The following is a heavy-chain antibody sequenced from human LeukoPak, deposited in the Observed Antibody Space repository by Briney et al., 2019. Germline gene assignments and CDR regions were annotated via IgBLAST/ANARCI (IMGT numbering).Heavy chain of an antibody. D-gene: IGHD3-22*01. CDR1: GFIFSSFW. Sequence: GGSLRLSCAASGFIFSSFWMHWVREVPGKGLVCVSHINSDGRTTDYADSVRGRFTISRDNSKNTLYLQMDRLRVEDSAVYYCVRDRDIVVVITFDYWGQGTLVTVSS. CDR2: INSDGRTT. J-gene: IGHJ4*02. CDR3: VRDRDIVVVITFDY. V-gene: IGHV3-74*01.